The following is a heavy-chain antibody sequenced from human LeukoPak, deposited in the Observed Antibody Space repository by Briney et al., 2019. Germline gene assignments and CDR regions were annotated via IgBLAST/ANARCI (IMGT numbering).Heavy chain of an antibody. J-gene: IGHJ6*03. D-gene: IGHD6-13*01. CDR2: ISYDGSNK. V-gene: IGHV3-30*04. Sequence: PGGSLRLSCAASGFTFSSYAMHWVRQAPGKGLEWVAVISYDGSNKYYADSVKGRFTISRDNSKNTLYLQMNSLRAEDTAVYYCARSHPTAGTGVAIYYYYYYMDVWGKGTTVTVSS. CDR3: ARSHPTAGTGVAIYYYYYYMDV. CDR1: GFTFSSYA.